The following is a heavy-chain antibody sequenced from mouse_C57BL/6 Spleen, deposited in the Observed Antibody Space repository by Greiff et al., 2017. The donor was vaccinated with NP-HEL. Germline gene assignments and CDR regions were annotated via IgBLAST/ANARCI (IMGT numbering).Heavy chain of an antibody. CDR1: GFTFSDYG. D-gene: IGHD2-1*01. CDR3: AREGDLYYGNPYYFDY. CDR2: ISSGSSTI. V-gene: IGHV5-17*01. Sequence: EVKVVESGGGLVKPGGSLKLSCAASGFTFSDYGMHWVRQAPEKGLEWVAYISSGSSTIYYADTVKGRFTISRDNAKNTLFLQMTSLRSEDTAMYYCAREGDLYYGNPYYFDYWGQGTTLTVSS. J-gene: IGHJ2*01.